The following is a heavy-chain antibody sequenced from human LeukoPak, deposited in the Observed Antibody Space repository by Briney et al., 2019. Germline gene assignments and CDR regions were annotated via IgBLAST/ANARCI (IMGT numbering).Heavy chain of an antibody. V-gene: IGHV1-46*01. CDR2: INPSGGST. D-gene: IGHD3-10*01. J-gene: IGHJ4*02. CDR3: ATDSRVVTMVRGVIPIPSFDY. CDR1: GYTFTSYY. Sequence: ASVKVSCKASGYTFTSYYMHWVRQAPGQGLEWMGIINPSGGSTSYAQKFQGRVTMTEDTSTDTAYMELSSLRSEDTAVYYCATDSRVVTMVRGVIPIPSFDYWGQGTLVTVSS.